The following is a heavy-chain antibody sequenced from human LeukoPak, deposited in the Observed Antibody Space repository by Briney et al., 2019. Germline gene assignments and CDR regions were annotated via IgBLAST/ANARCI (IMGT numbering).Heavy chain of an antibody. CDR2: ISSTSSTI. CDR3: ARGSNAFAI. Sequence: PGGSLRLSCSASGFTFNTFSVNWVRQAPGKGLEWLSYISSTSSTIFYADSVKGRFTISRDNAKNSLFLQMNRLRVEDTAMYYCARGSNAFAIWGQGTMATVSS. V-gene: IGHV3-48*04. CDR1: GFTFNTFS. J-gene: IGHJ3*02.